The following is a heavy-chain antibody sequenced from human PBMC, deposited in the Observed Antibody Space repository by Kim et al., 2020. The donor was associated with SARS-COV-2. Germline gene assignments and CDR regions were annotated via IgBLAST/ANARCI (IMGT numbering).Heavy chain of an antibody. J-gene: IGHJ5*02. V-gene: IGHV1-24*01. Sequence: IYAQKFQGRVTMTEDTSTDTAYMGLSSLRSEDTAVYYCATGSPFGVGWFDPWGQGTLVTVSS. CDR3: ATGSPFGVGWFDP. D-gene: IGHD3-3*01.